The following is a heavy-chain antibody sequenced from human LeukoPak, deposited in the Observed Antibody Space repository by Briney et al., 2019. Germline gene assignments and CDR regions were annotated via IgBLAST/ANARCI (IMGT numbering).Heavy chain of an antibody. D-gene: IGHD3-10*01. J-gene: IGHJ4*02. V-gene: IGHV1-2*06. CDR3: ARVPTYHHYGSGSYYYFDY. CDR1: GYTFTGYY. Sequence: GASVKVSCKASGYTFTGYYMHWVRQAPGQGLEWMGRINPNSGGTNYAQKFQGRVTMTRDTSISTAYMELSRLRSDDTAAYYCARVPTYHHYGSGSYYYFDYWGQGTLVTVSS. CDR2: INPNSGGT.